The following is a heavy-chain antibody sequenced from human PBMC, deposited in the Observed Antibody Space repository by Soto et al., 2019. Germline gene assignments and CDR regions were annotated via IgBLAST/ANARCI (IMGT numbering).Heavy chain of an antibody. J-gene: IGHJ1*01. CDR3: AGAASEYYDSQYFHH. Sequence: QIQLVQSGAEVKEPGASVKVSCRASGYTFTSSGISWVRQAPGQGPEWMGWISNYNGNTNSAQKFQDRVTMTTDTSTSTAYMELRSLRSDDTAVYFCAGAASEYYDSQYFHHWGQGTLVTVSS. V-gene: IGHV1-18*01. D-gene: IGHD3-22*01. CDR2: ISNYNGNT. CDR1: GYTFTSSG.